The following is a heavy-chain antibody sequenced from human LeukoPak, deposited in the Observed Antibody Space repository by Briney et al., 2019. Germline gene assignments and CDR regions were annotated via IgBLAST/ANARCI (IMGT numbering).Heavy chain of an antibody. CDR2: ISAYNGNT. CDR3: ARDQDYYGSGSYPTGGYYFDY. D-gene: IGHD3-10*01. J-gene: IGHJ4*02. Sequence: ASVKVSCKASGYTFTSYGISWVRQAPGQGLEWMGWISAYNGNTNYAQKLQGRVTMTTDTSTSTAYMERRSRRSDDTAVSYCARDQDYYGSGSYPTGGYYFDYWGQGTLVTVSS. V-gene: IGHV1-18*01. CDR1: GYTFTSYG.